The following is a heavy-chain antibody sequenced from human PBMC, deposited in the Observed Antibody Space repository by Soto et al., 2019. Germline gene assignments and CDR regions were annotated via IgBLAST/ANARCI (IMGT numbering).Heavy chain of an antibody. CDR2: ISSSASFK. CDR1: GFIFSANS. D-gene: IGHD6-19*01. J-gene: IGHJ3*02. V-gene: IGHV3-21*04. CDR3: ARSSGWYEADAFDM. Sequence: EVRLVASGGGLVKPGGSLRLSCAASGFIFSANSMNWVRQVPGKGLQWLSSISSSASFKSYGDSLKGRFTISRDNAKNSLFLQMNSLRVEDTATSFCARSSGWYEADAFDMWGQGTMVTVSA.